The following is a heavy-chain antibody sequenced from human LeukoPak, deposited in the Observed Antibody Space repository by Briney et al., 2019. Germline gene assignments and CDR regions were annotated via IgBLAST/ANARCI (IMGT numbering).Heavy chain of an antibody. V-gene: IGHV3-23*01. CDR1: GFTFSSYA. J-gene: IGHJ4*02. D-gene: IGHD3-22*01. Sequence: PGGSLRLSCAASGFTFSSYAMSWVRQAPGKGLEWVSAISGSGGSTYYADSVKGRFTISRDNSKNTLYLQMNSLRAEDTAVYYCAKVNLYYYDSSTYYFDYWGQGTLVTVSS. CDR3: AKVNLYYYDSSTYYFDY. CDR2: ISGSGGST.